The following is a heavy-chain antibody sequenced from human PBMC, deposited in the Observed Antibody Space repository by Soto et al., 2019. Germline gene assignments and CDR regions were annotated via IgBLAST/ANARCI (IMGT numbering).Heavy chain of an antibody. V-gene: IGHV3-30*03. D-gene: IGHD3-22*01. CDR2: ILYDGSYK. Sequence: GGSLRLSCAVSGFTFRNYGMHWVRQAPGKGLKWVAVILYDGSYKYYADSVQGRFTISRDNSKNTLYLQMNSLSAEDTAVYYCARDAYYYDSGGEFEGGYFDYWGQGVVVTVSS. CDR1: GFTFRNYG. CDR3: ARDAYYYDSGGEFEGGYFDY. J-gene: IGHJ4*02.